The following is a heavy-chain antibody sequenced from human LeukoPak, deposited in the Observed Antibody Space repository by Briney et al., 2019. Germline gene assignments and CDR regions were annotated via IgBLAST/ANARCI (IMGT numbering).Heavy chain of an antibody. V-gene: IGHV3-15*01. J-gene: IGHJ4*02. Sequence: PGGSLRLSCAASGFTFSNAWMSWVRQAPGKGLEWVGRIKSKTDGGTTDYAAPVKGRFTISRDDSKNTLYLQMNSLKTEDTAVYYCTTDYCSGGSCYYPFDYWGQGTLVTVSS. CDR3: TTDYCSGGSCYYPFDY. CDR2: IKSKTDGGTT. D-gene: IGHD2-15*01. CDR1: GFTFSNAW.